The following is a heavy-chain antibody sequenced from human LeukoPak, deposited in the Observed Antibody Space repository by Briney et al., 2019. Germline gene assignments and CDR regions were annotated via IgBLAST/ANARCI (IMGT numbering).Heavy chain of an antibody. J-gene: IGHJ4*02. CDR3: AKEPGDYVSLYYFDY. D-gene: IGHD4-17*01. CDR2: ISYDGSNK. CDR1: GFTFSSYG. Sequence: GGSLRLSCAASGFTFSSYGMHWLRQAPGKGLEWVAVISYDGSNKYYADSVKGRFTISRDNSKNTLYLQMNSLRAEDTAVYYCAKEPGDYVSLYYFDYWGQGTLVTVSS. V-gene: IGHV3-30*18.